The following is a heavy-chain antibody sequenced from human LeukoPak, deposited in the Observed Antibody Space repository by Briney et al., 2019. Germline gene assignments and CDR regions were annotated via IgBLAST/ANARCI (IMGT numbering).Heavy chain of an antibody. D-gene: IGHD1-26*01. CDR3: ARDRNSYSGSYESWFDP. V-gene: IGHV3-11*05. CDR1: GFTFSDYY. CDR2: ISSSSSYT. Sequence: GGSLRLSCAASGFTFSDYYMSWIRQAPGKGLEWVSYISSSSSYTNYADSVKGRFTISRDNAKNSLYLQMNSLRAEDTAVYYCARDRNSYSGSYESWFDPWGQGTLVTVSS. J-gene: IGHJ5*02.